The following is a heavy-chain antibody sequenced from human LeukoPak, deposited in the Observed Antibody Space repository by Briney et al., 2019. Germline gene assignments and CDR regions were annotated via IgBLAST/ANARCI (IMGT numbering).Heavy chain of an antibody. CDR1: GFTFDDYA. Sequence: GRSLRLSCAASGFTFDDYAMHWVRQAPGKGLEWVSGISWNSGSIGYADSVKGRFTISRDNAKNSLYLQMNSLRAEDTAVYYCAREGFSFDYWGQGTLVTVSS. J-gene: IGHJ4*02. V-gene: IGHV3-9*01. D-gene: IGHD2-15*01. CDR2: ISWNSGSI. CDR3: AREGFSFDY.